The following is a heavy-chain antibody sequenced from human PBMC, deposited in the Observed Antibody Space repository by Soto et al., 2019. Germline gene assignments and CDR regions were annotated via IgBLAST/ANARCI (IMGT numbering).Heavy chain of an antibody. CDR1: GYTFTSYD. CDR3: ARGSGGVEWLQAYYYYYMDV. V-gene: IGHV1-8*01. D-gene: IGHD5-12*01. CDR2: MNPNSGNT. J-gene: IGHJ6*03. Sequence: QVQLVQSGAEVKKPGASVKVSCKASGYTFTSYDINRVRQATGQGLEWMGWMNPNSGNTGYAQKFQGRVTMTRNTSISTAYMELSSLRSEDTAVYYCARGSGGVEWLQAYYYYYMDVWGKGTTVTVSS.